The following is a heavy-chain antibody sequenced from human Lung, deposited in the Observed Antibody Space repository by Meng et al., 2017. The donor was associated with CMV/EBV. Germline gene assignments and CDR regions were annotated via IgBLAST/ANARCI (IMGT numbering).Heavy chain of an antibody. Sequence: LGLSCAASGFTVSRNYMYWVRQAPGKGLEWVSVIYSGGSTYYADSVKGRFTISRDNSKNTLYLQMNSLRAEDTAVYYCARDSQGHFDYWGQGTLVTVSS. CDR1: GFTVSRNY. J-gene: IGHJ4*02. CDR2: IYSGGST. CDR3: ARDSQGHFDY. V-gene: IGHV3-53*01.